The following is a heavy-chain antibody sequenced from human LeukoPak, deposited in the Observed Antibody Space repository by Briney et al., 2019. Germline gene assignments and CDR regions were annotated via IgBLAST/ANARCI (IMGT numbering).Heavy chain of an antibody. Sequence: SETLSLTCTVSGGSISSGDYYWSWIRQPPGKGLEWIGYIHYSGSTYYNPSLKSRVTISVDTSKNQFSLKLSSVTAADTAVYYCARVVRGDYVWGSYRFDYWGQGTLVTVSS. V-gene: IGHV4-30-4*08. CDR3: ARVVRGDYVWGSYRFDY. CDR1: GGSISSGDYY. J-gene: IGHJ4*02. D-gene: IGHD3-16*02. CDR2: IHYSGST.